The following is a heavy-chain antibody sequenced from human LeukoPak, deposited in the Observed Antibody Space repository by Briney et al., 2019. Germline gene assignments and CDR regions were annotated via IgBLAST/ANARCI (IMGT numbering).Heavy chain of an antibody. J-gene: IGHJ4*02. CDR2: IYYSGST. V-gene: IGHV4-39*01. Sequence: SETLSLTCTVSGGSISSSSYYWGWIRQPPGKGLEWIGSIYYSGSTYYNPSLKSRVTISVDTSKNQFSLKLSSVTAADTAVYYCARRVGPYFDYWGQGTLVTVSS. CDR1: GGSISSSSYY. CDR3: ARRVGPYFDY.